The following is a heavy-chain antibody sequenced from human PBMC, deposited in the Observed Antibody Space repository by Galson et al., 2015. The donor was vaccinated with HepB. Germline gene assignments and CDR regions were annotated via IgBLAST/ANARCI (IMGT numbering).Heavy chain of an antibody. CDR1: GYTLTELS. Sequence: SVKVSCKVSGYTLTELSMHWVRQAPGKGLEWMGGFEPEDGETIYAQKFQGRVTMTEDTSTDTAYMELSSLRSEDTAVYYCATGIQLWSPGTAFDIWGQGTMVTVSS. CDR2: FEPEDGET. D-gene: IGHD5-18*01. CDR3: ATGIQLWSPGTAFDI. J-gene: IGHJ3*02. V-gene: IGHV1-24*01.